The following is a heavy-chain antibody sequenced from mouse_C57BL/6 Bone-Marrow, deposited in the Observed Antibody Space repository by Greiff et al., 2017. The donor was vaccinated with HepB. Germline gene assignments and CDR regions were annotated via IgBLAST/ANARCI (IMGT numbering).Heavy chain of an antibody. Sequence: EVHLVESGGDLVKPGGSLKLSCAASGFTFSSYGMSWVRQTPDKRLEWVATISSGGSYTYYPDSVKGRFTISRDNAKNTLYLQMSSLKSEDTAMYYCARQYYYGSSYSFDYWGQGTTLTVSS. CDR1: GFTFSSYG. CDR2: ISSGGSYT. V-gene: IGHV5-6*01. J-gene: IGHJ2*01. D-gene: IGHD1-1*01. CDR3: ARQYYYGSSYSFDY.